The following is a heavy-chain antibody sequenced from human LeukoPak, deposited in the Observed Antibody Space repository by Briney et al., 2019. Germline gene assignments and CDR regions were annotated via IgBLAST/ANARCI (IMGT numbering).Heavy chain of an antibody. CDR1: GFTFSSYA. CDR2: ISYDGSNK. V-gene: IGHV3-30-3*01. J-gene: IGHJ6*02. Sequence: GGSLRLSCAASGFTFSSYAMHWVRQAPGKGLEWVAVISYDGSNKYYADSVKGRFTISRDNSKNTLYPQMNSLRAEDTAVYYCARARQPAYGMDVWGQGTTVTVSS. CDR3: ARARQPAYGMDV. D-gene: IGHD2-2*01.